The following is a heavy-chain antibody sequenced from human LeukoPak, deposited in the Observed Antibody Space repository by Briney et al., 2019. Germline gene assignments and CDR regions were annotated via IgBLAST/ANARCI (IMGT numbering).Heavy chain of an antibody. Sequence: SETLSLTCAVYGGSFSGYYWSWIRQPPGKGLEWIGEINHSGSTNYNPSLKSRVTISVATSKNQFSLKLSSVTAADTAVYYCARAERLWSPNDYWGQGTLVTVSS. CDR1: GGSFSGYY. D-gene: IGHD5-18*01. V-gene: IGHV4-34*01. J-gene: IGHJ4*02. CDR2: INHSGST. CDR3: ARAERLWSPNDY.